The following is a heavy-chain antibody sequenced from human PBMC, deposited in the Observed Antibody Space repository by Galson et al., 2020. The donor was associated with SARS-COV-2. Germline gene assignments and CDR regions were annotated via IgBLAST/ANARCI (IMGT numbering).Heavy chain of an antibody. J-gene: IGHJ6*02. CDR3: ARDVLVVVTGVMYHYYYGMAV. CDR2: INPYNGHT. Sequence: ASVKVSCKTSGYTFSSYGISWVRQAPGQGLEWMGWINPYNGHTKYGRDFQGRVNLTTDTSTSTAYMEMRGLRSDDTAVYYCARDVLVVVTGVMYHYYYGMAVWGQGTTVIVSS. D-gene: IGHD2-21*02. V-gene: IGHV1-18*01. CDR1: GYTFSSYG.